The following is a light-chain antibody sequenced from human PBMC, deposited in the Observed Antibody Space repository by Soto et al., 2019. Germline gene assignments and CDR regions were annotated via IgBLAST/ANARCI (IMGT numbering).Light chain of an antibody. CDR3: SLYTSTNTWV. Sequence: QSVLTQPPSVSGSPGQSVTISCTGTSSDVGSYNRVSWYQQPPGTAPKLMIFEVSNRPSGVPDRFSGSKSGNTASLTISGLQAEDEADYYCSLYTSTNTWVFGGGTKVTVL. CDR1: SSDVGSYNR. V-gene: IGLV2-18*01. J-gene: IGLJ3*02. CDR2: EVS.